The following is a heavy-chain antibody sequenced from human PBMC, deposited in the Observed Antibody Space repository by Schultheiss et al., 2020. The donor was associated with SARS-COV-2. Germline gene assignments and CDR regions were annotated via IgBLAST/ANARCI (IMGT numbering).Heavy chain of an antibody. CDR1: GGSISSYY. CDR2: IYYSGST. D-gene: IGHD6-6*01. J-gene: IGHJ4*02. V-gene: IGHV4-39*07. Sequence: SQTLSLTCTVSGGSISSYYWGWIRQPPGKGLEWIGSIYYSGSTYYNPSLKSRVTISVDTSKNQFSLQLNSVTPEDTAVYYCARELDSSSSRVAPYYFDYWGQGTLVTVSS. CDR3: ARELDSSSSRVAPYYFDY.